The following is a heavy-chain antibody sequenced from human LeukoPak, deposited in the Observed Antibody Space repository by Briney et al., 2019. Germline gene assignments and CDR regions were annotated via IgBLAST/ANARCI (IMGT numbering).Heavy chain of an antibody. D-gene: IGHD3-22*01. CDR1: GYTFTRYD. CDR2: MNPNSGNT. Sequence: GASVKVSCKASGYTFTRYDINWVRQATGQGLEWMGWMNPNSGNTGYAQKFQGRVTMTRNTSISTAYMELSSLRSEDTAVYYCARMYYYDSSGYYSLDYWGQGTLVTVSS. V-gene: IGHV1-8*01. J-gene: IGHJ4*02. CDR3: ARMYYYDSSGYYSLDY.